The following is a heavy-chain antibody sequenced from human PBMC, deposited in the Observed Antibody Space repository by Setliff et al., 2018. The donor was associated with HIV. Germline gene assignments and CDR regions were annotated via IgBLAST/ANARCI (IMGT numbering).Heavy chain of an antibody. V-gene: IGHV1-69*06. CDR1: GDNFNNVA. D-gene: IGHD6-19*01. J-gene: IGHJ6*03. Sequence: SVKVSCKASGDNFNNVALNWVRQAPGQGLEWMGGILPIFGSTDYAQKFRGRVTLTADKSTSTAYMELSSLRSEDTAVYYCAKGSFDSSGWAHYYYYYMDVWGKGTTVTVSS. CDR3: AKGSFDSSGWAHYYYYYMDV. CDR2: ILPIFGST.